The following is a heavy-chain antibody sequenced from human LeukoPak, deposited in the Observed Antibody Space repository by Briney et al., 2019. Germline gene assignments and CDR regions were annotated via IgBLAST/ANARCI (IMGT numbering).Heavy chain of an antibody. Sequence: SGGSLRLSCVASGFIVSSNYMSWVRQAPGKGLEWVSVIYSGGNTYYAAPVKGRFTISRDDSKNTLYLQMNSLKTEDTAVYYCTTLGSGYSSFWGQGTLVTVSS. J-gene: IGHJ4*02. CDR2: IYSGGNT. CDR1: GFIVSSNY. V-gene: IGHV3-66*01. CDR3: TTLGSGYSSF. D-gene: IGHD5-12*01.